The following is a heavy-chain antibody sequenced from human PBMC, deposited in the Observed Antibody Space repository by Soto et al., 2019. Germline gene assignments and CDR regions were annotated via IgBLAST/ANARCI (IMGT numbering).Heavy chain of an antibody. CDR1: GFTVSSKY. Sequence: EVQLVESGGGLIRPGGSLRLSCAASGFTVSSKYMTWVRQAPGKGLEWVSVIYGAGTTYYADSVKGRFTISRDNSKNTVYLQMNSLRAEDTAVYYCGQATGSSGFDFWGQGTLVTVSS. D-gene: IGHD1-1*01. J-gene: IGHJ4*02. V-gene: IGHV3-53*01. CDR3: GQATGSSGFDF. CDR2: IYGAGTT.